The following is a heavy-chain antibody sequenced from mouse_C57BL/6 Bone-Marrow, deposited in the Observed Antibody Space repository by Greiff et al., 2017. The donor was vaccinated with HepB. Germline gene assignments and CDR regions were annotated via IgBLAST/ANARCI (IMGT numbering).Heavy chain of an antibody. CDR1: GYTFTDYE. V-gene: IGHV1-15*01. CDR3: TRSRSSGDYFDY. Sequence: VQLQQSGAELVRPGASVTLSCKASGYTFTDYEMHWVKQTPVHGLEWIGAIDPETGGTAYNQKFKGKAILTADKSSSTAYMELRSLTSEDSAVYYCTRSRSSGDYFDYWGQGTTLTVSS. D-gene: IGHD3-2*02. J-gene: IGHJ2*01. CDR2: IDPETGGT.